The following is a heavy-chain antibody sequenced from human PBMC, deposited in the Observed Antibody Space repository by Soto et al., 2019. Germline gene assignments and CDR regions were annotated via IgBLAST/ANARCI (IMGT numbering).Heavy chain of an antibody. J-gene: IGHJ4*02. CDR3: ARGTVAAAGTTSDY. D-gene: IGHD6-13*01. Sequence: ASAEVSCKASGYTFTSSYMHWVRQAPGQGLEWMGIINPSGGSTSYAQKFQGRVTMTRDTSTSTVYMELNSLRSEDTAVYYCARGTVAAAGTTSDYWGQGTLVTVSS. CDR1: GYTFTSSY. V-gene: IGHV1-46*01. CDR2: INPSGGST.